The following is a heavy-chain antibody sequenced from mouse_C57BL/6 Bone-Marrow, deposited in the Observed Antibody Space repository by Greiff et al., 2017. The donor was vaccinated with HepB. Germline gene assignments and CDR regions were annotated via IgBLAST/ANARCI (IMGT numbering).Heavy chain of an antibody. CDR1: GFNIKDDY. Sequence: VQLKQSGAELVRPGASVKLSCTASGFNIKDDYMHWVKQRPEQGLEWIGWIDPENGDTEYASKFQGKATITADTSSNTAYLQLSSLTSEDTAVYYCTTYYGNHGFAYWGQGTLVTVSA. D-gene: IGHD2-1*01. J-gene: IGHJ3*01. CDR3: TTYYGNHGFAY. CDR2: IDPENGDT. V-gene: IGHV14-4*01.